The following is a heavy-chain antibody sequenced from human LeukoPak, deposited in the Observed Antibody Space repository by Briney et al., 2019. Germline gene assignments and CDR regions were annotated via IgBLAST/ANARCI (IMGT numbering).Heavy chain of an antibody. J-gene: IGHJ4*02. CDR3: AQYSYYYDSRSHRPFDY. Sequence: SGPTLVNPTQTLTLTCTFSGFSLSTSGVGVGWIRQPPGKALEWLALLYWNDDKRYSPSLKSRLTITKDTSKNQVVLTMTNMDPVDTATYYCAQYSYYYDSRSHRPFDYWGQGTLVTVSS. CDR2: LYWNDDK. V-gene: IGHV2-5*01. CDR1: GFSLSTSGVG. D-gene: IGHD3-22*01.